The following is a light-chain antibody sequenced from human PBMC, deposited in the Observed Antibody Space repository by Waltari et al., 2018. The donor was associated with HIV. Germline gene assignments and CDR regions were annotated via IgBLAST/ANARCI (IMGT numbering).Light chain of an antibody. CDR3: ASFTGDNTVM. J-gene: IGLJ3*02. CDR1: DRDFGLYNF. CDR2: DVD. Sequence: AVTQPASVSGLPGQSTTISCTGGDRDFGLYNFVSWYQQHAGKPPELILYDVDSRASGVSGRFSGSMSGNTASLTISGLRAEDEAHYYCASFTGDNTVMFGGGTEVTVL. V-gene: IGLV2-14*03.